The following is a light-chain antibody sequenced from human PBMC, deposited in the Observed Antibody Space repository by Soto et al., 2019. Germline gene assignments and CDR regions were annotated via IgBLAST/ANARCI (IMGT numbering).Light chain of an antibody. CDR2: DAS. Sequence: EIVLTQSPATLSLSPGERATLSCRASQSVSSYLAWYQQKPGQAPRLLIYDASNRATGIPDRFSGSGSGTDFTLTIRSLEPEDLAVYYCQQRSNWPPRITFGQGTRLEIK. V-gene: IGKV3-11*01. CDR1: QSVSSY. J-gene: IGKJ5*01. CDR3: QQRSNWPPRIT.